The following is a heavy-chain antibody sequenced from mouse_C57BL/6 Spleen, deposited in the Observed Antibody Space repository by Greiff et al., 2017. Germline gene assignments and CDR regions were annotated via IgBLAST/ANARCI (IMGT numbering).Heavy chain of an antibody. CDR3: ASSSTEPAY. CDR1: GYTFTSYG. Sequence: QVQLLQSGAELARPGASVTLSCKASGYTFTSYGISGVKQRTGQGLEWIGGIYPRSGNTYYNEKFKGTATLTADKSSSTAYMELRSLTSEDSAVYYCASSSTEPAYWGKATLVTVSA. J-gene: IGHJ3*01. V-gene: IGHV1-81*01. CDR2: IYPRSGNT.